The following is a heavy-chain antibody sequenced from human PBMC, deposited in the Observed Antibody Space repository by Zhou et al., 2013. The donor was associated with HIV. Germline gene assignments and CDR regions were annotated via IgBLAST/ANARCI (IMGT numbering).Heavy chain of an antibody. V-gene: IGHV1-2*02. Sequence: QVQLVQSGAEVKKPGASVKVSCKASGYTFTDFFIHWVRQAPGQGLEWMGWINPKNGDTNYAQTFKGRITMTRDTSINTAYMVLTSLKSNDTALYFCARDWQFHVIFDDYYIDVWGEGTTVIVSS. J-gene: IGHJ6*03. CDR3: ARDWQFHVIFDDYYIDV. D-gene: IGHD3-3*02. CDR1: GYTFTDFF. CDR2: INPKNGDT.